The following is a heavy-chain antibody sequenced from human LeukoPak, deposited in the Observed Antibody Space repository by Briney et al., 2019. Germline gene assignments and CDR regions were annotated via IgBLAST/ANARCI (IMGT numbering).Heavy chain of an antibody. V-gene: IGHV4-59*01. CDR1: GGSISSYY. J-gene: IGHJ4*02. D-gene: IGHD1-26*01. CDR2: IYYSGST. CDR3: ARHGASGSYLYYFDY. Sequence: SETLSLTCTVSGGSISSYYWSWIRQPPGKGLEWIGYIYYSGSTNYNPSLKSRVTISVDTSKNQSSLKLSSVTAADTAVYYCARHGASGSYLYYFDYWGQGTLVTVSS.